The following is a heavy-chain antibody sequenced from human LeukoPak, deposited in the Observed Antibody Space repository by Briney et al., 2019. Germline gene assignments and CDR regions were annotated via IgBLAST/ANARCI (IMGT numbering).Heavy chain of an antibody. V-gene: IGHV3-9*01. Sequence: GRSLRLSCAASGFTFDDYAMHWVRQAPGKGLEWVSGISWNSGSIDYADSVKGRFTISRDNAKNSLYLQMNSLRAEDTALYYCAKDMGGYRYGYDYWGQGTLVTVSS. CDR3: AKDMGGYRYGYDY. J-gene: IGHJ4*02. CDR1: GFTFDDYA. CDR2: ISWNSGSI. D-gene: IGHD5-18*01.